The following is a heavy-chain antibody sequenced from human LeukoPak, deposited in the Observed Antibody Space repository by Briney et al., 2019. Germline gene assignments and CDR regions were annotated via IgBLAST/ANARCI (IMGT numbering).Heavy chain of an antibody. CDR1: GFTFSSYG. V-gene: IGHV3-23*01. D-gene: IGHD2-15*01. J-gene: IGHJ4*02. CDR3: AKDRSGGSCFLDY. CDR2: MSGSGGST. Sequence: GGTLRLSCAASGFTFSSYGFSWVRQAPGKGLEWVSAMSGSGGSTYYADSVKGRFTISRDNSKNTLYLQMNSLRAEDTAVYYCAKDRSGGSCFLDYRGQGTLVTVSS.